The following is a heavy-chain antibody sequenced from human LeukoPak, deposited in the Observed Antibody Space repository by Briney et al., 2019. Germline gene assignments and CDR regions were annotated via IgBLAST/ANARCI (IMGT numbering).Heavy chain of an antibody. J-gene: IGHJ4*02. CDR2: IYYSGST. CDR1: GGSISSSSYY. CDR3: ARLRRIAASIDY. V-gene: IGHV4-39*01. D-gene: IGHD6-13*01. Sequence: PSETLSLTCAVSGGSISSSSYYWGWIRQPPGKGLEWIGSIYYSGSTYYNPSLKSRVTISVDTSKNQFSLKLSSVTAADTAVYYCARLRRIAASIDYWGQRTLVTVSS.